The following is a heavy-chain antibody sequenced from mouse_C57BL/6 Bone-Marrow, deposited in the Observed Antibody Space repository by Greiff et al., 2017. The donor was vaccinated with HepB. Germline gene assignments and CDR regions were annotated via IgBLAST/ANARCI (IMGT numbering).Heavy chain of an antibody. Sequence: QVQLQQPGAELVRPGTSVKLSCKAFGYTFTSYWMHWVKQRPGQGLEWIGVIDPSDSYTNYNQKFKGKATLTVDTSSSTAYMQLSSLTSEDSAVYYCYGNYFDYWGQGTTLTVSS. CDR2: IDPSDSYT. J-gene: IGHJ2*01. CDR3: YGNYFDY. D-gene: IGHD2-1*01. V-gene: IGHV1-59*01. CDR1: GYTFTSYW.